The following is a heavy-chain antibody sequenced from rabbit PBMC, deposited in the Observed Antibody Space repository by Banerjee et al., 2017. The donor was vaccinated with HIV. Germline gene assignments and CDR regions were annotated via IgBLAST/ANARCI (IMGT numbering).Heavy chain of an antibody. D-gene: IGHD6-1*01. V-gene: IGHV1S40*01. CDR1: GFSFSSTYY. CDR2: IYTGSGST. J-gene: IGHJ2*01. Sequence: QSLEESGGDLVKPGASLTLTCTASGFSFSSTYYMCWVRQAPGKGLEWIGCIYTGSGSTYYASWAKGRFTISKTSSTTVTLQMTSLTAADMATYFCARVRNAGYGYAAYAFDPRGQGTLVTVS. CDR3: ARVRNAGYGYAAYAFDP.